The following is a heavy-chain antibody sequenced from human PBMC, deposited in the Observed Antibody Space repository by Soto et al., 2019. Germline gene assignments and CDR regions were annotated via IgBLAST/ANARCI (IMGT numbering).Heavy chain of an antibody. D-gene: IGHD4-17*01. CDR2: ISGSGSNP. CDR1: GFTFSSYA. J-gene: IGHJ4*02. Sequence: EVQVLESGGGLVQPGGSLRLSCAASGFTFSSYAMSWVRQAPGQGLEWVSAISGSGSNPYYADSVKGRFTISRDNSKNTLYLQMNCLTAEDTALYYCAKTASMTIRDGFHHWGQGTLVTVSS. V-gene: IGHV3-23*01. CDR3: AKTASMTIRDGFHH.